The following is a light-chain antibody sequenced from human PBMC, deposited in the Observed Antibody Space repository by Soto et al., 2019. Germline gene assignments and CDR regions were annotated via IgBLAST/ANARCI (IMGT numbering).Light chain of an antibody. CDR2: DVS. J-gene: IGLJ2*01. CDR1: SSDVGGYNY. CDR3: CSYAGSYTFVV. V-gene: IGLV2-11*01. Sequence: QSALPQPRSVSGSPGQSVTISCTGTSSDVGGYNYVSWYQQHPGKAPKLMIYDVSKRPSGVPDRFSGSKSGNTASLTISGRQAEDESEYYCCSYAGSYTFVVFGGGTKLTVL.